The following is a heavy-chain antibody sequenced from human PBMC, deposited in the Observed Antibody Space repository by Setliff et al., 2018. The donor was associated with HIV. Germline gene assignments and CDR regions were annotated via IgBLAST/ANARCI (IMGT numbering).Heavy chain of an antibody. V-gene: IGHV4-61*09. CDR3: ARDNGAGGDNDY. CDR1: GDSISSGRYY. D-gene: IGHD2-21*02. J-gene: IGHJ4*02. CDR2: IFTSGSA. Sequence: SETLSLTCTVSGDSISSGRYYWNWIRQPAGKGLDWIGHIFTSGSAFSSGTANYSPSLKSRVTISVDISKNQFSLKLTSVTAADTAMYYCARDNGAGGDNDYWSQGTLVTVSS.